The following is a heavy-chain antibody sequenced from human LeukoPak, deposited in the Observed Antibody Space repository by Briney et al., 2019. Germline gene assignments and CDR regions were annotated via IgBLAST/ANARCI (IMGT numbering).Heavy chain of an antibody. J-gene: IGHJ4*02. V-gene: IGHV3-30*02. D-gene: IGHD2-2*02. CDR3: AKDPRDCSSTSCYTAAAGFDY. Sequence: GGSLRLSCAASGFTFSSYGMHWVRQAPGKGLEWVAFIRYGGTNKYYADSVKGRFTISRDNSRSTLYLQMSSLRAEDTAVYYCAKDPRDCSSTSCYTAAAGFDYWGQGTLVTVSS. CDR2: IRYGGTNK. CDR1: GFTFSSYG.